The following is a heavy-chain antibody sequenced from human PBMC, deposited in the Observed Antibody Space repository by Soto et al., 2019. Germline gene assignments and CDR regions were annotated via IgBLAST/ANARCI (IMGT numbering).Heavy chain of an antibody. CDR1: GGSIRGYY. CDR3: VRASMPKAHFDS. V-gene: IGHV4-4*07. D-gene: IGHD2-2*01. J-gene: IGHJ4*02. Sequence: SRTLSLTCTVSGGSIRGYYWSWIRRPAGMGLEWIGRMHTSGSTNYNPSLKSRVTISVDMSKNQISLKLTSVTAADTALYYCVRASMPKAHFDSWGQGTLVTVSS. CDR2: MHTSGST.